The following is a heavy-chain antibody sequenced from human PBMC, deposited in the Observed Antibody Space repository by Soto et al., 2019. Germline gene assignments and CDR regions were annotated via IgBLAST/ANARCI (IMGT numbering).Heavy chain of an antibody. CDR3: AKEHRRGHYYYGMDV. CDR1: GFTFSSYA. CDR2: ISGSGGST. Sequence: EVQLLESGGGLVQPGGSLRLSCAASGFTFSSYAMSWVRQAPGKGMEWVSAISGSGGSTYYADSVKGRFTISRDNSKNTLYLQMNSLRAENTAVYYCAKEHRRGHYYYGMDVWGQGTTVTVSS. D-gene: IGHD3-10*01. V-gene: IGHV3-23*01. J-gene: IGHJ6*02.